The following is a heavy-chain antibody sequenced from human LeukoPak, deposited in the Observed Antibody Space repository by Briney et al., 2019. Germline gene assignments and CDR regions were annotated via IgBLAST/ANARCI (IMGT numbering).Heavy chain of an antibody. V-gene: IGHV3-30-3*01. D-gene: IGHD3-16*02. CDR1: GFTFSSYA. CDR3: ARGVFGGVIVFYY. J-gene: IGHJ4*02. CDR2: ISYDGSNK. Sequence: PGRSLRLSCAASGFTFSSYAMHWVRQAPGKGLEWVAVISYDGSNKYYADSVKGRFTISRDNSKNTLYLQMNSLRAEDTAVYYCARGVFGGVIVFYYWGQGTLVTVSS.